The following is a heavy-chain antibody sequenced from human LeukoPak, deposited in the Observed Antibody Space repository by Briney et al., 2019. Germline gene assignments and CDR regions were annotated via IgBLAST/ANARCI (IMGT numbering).Heavy chain of an antibody. CDR3: ARTFRYYGSGSSYYFDY. CDR1: GFTFDDYA. J-gene: IGHJ4*02. CDR2: IKNDGSTT. V-gene: IGHV3-74*01. D-gene: IGHD3-10*01. Sequence: GGSLRLSCAASGFTFDDYAMHWVRQAPGKGLVWVSRIKNDGSTTTYADSVKGRFTVSRDNAKNTLYLQMNSLRAEDTAVYYCARTFRYYGSGSSYYFDYWGQGTLVTVSS.